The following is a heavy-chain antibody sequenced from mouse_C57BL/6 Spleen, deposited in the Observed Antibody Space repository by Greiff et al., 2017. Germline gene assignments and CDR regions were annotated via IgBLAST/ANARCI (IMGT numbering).Heavy chain of an antibody. D-gene: IGHD2-2*01. CDR2: ISSGGSYT. CDR3: ARQMVTTGRGHYYAMDY. V-gene: IGHV5-6*01. J-gene: IGHJ4*01. Sequence: EVQLVESGGDLVKPGGSLKLSCAASGFTFSSYGMSWVRQTPDKRLEWVATISSGGSYTYYPDSLKGRYTITRDNANNTLYLQMSSLKSADTAMYYCARQMVTTGRGHYYAMDYWGQGTSVTVSS. CDR1: GFTFSSYG.